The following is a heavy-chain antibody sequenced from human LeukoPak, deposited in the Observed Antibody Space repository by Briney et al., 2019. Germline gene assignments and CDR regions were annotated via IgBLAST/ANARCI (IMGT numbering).Heavy chain of an antibody. CDR1: GFTFSSYE. CDR2: ISSGGSSM. Sequence: GGSLRLSCAASGFTFSSYEMNWVRQAPGKGLEWVSFISSGGSSMYYVDSVKGRFTISRDNAKNSLYLQMNSLRAEDTAIYYCARDQWLAYYYHGMDVWGQGTTVTVSS. D-gene: IGHD6-19*01. V-gene: IGHV3-48*03. J-gene: IGHJ6*02. CDR3: ARDQWLAYYYHGMDV.